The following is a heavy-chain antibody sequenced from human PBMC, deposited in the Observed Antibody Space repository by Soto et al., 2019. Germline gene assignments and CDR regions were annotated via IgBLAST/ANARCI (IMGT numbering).Heavy chain of an antibody. D-gene: IGHD1-26*01. V-gene: IGHV2-5*01. CDR2: IYWNDDK. CDR1: GFSLSTSGVG. Sequence: SGPTLVNPTQTLTLTCTFSGFSLSTSGVGVGWIRQPPGKALEWLALIYWNDDKRYSPSLKSRLTITKDTSKNQVVLTMTNMDPVDTATYYCAHRLSGGGSYYGDAFDYWGQGTLVTVSS. CDR3: AHRLSGGGSYYGDAFDY. J-gene: IGHJ4*02.